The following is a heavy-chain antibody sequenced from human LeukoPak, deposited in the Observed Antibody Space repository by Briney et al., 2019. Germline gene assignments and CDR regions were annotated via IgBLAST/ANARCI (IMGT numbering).Heavy chain of an antibody. Sequence: ASVKVSCKASAYTFSGYYMHWVRQAPGQGLEWMGIINPSGGSTSYAQKFQGRVTMTRDTSTSTVYMELSSLRSEDTAVYYCARAPDLYYFDYWGQGTLVTVSS. CDR1: AYTFSGYY. J-gene: IGHJ4*02. V-gene: IGHV1-46*01. CDR3: ARAPDLYYFDY. CDR2: INPSGGST.